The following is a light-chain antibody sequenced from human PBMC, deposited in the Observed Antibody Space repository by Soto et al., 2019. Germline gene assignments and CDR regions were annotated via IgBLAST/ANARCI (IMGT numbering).Light chain of an antibody. CDR2: AAS. V-gene: IGKV1-9*01. Sequence: IQLTQSPSSLSASVGDRVTIACRASQSISRYLGWYQQKPGKAPKLLIYAASTLQSGVPSRFSGSGSGTEFTLTISGLQPDDFATYYCQHYNSYPDAFGQGTKLDIK. CDR3: QHYNSYPDA. CDR1: QSISRY. J-gene: IGKJ1*01.